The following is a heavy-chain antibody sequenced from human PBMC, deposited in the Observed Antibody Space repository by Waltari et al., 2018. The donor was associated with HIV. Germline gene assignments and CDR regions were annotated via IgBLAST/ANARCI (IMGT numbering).Heavy chain of an antibody. D-gene: IGHD1-26*01. CDR2: IWNDGSNR. CDR1: GFSSSNSV. Sequence: QVQLVESGGRVVQPGRSLRLSCEASGFSSSNSVMHWVRQAPGKGLEWVAVIWNDGSNRDYAGAVKGRFTISRDKSKHTLSLQMNNLRAEDTAVYYCVGAPGIIDAFNMWGQGTVVIVSS. CDR3: VGAPGIIDAFNM. J-gene: IGHJ3*02. V-gene: IGHV3-33*01.